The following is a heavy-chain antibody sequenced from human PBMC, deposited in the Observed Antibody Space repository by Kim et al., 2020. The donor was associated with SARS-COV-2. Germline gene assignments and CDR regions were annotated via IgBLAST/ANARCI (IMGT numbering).Heavy chain of an antibody. J-gene: IGHJ6*02. CDR3: ASTYYYDSSGLRSYYYYGMDV. Sequence: SVKVSCKASGGTFSSYAISWVQQAPGQGLEWMGGIIPIFGTANYAQKFQGRVTITADESTSTAYMELSSLRSEDTAVYYCASTYYYDSSGLRSYYYYGMDVWGQGTTVTVSS. CDR2: IIPIFGTA. CDR1: GGTFSSYA. D-gene: IGHD3-22*01. V-gene: IGHV1-69*13.